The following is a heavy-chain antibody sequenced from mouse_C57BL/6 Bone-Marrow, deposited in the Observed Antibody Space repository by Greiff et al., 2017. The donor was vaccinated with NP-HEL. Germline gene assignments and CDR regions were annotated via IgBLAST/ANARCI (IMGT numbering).Heavy chain of an antibody. V-gene: IGHV5-6*01. CDR2: ISSGGSYT. D-gene: IGHD1-1*01. CDR3: ARHRLLFYYAMDY. J-gene: IGHJ4*01. CDR1: GFTFSSYG. Sequence: EVQLVESGGDLVKPGGSLKLSCAASGFTFSSYGMSWVRQTPDKRLEWDATISSGGSYTYYPDSVKGRFTISRDNAKNTLYLQMSSLKSEDTAMYYCARHRLLFYYAMDYWGQGTSVTVSS.